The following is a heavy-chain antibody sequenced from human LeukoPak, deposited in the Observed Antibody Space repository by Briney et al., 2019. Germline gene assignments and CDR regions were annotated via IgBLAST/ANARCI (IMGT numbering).Heavy chain of an antibody. CDR2: IYYSGST. V-gene: IGHV4-59*12. J-gene: IGHJ4*02. CDR1: GGSISSYY. D-gene: IGHD3-10*01. Sequence: SETLSLTCTVSGGSISSYYWSWIRQPPGKGLEWIGYIYYSGSTNYNPSLKSRVTISVDTSKNQFSLKLSSVTAADTAVYYCAGSDYGSGSVDYWGQGTLVTVSS. CDR3: AGSDYGSGSVDY.